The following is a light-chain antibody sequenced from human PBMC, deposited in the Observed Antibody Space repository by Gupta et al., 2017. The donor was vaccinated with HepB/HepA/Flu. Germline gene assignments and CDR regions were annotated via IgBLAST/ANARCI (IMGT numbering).Light chain of an antibody. CDR2: EDS. J-gene: IGLJ2*01. CDR3: QAWDRRAAV. CDR1: KLRDKY. V-gene: IGLV3-1*01. Sequence: SYELTQPPSVSVPPGQTASITCSGDKLRDKYTSWYQQKPGQSPFLVIYEDSLRPSGIPERFSGSTSGNTATLTISGTQAVDEADYYCQAWDRRAAVFGGGTKLAVL.